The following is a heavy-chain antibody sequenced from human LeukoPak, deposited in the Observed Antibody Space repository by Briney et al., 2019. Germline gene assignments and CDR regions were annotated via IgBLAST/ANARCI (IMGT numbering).Heavy chain of an antibody. V-gene: IGHV3-23*01. CDR3: AKLVRGLASGWYYFDY. D-gene: IGHD6-19*01. Sequence: GGSLRLSCAASGFTFSDYAMSWVRQALGRGLEWVSVISDSGGSTYYVDSVKGRFTISRDNSKTTLYLQMNSLRAEDTAVYYCAKLVRGLASGWYYFDYWGQGTLVTVSS. CDR1: GFTFSDYA. J-gene: IGHJ4*02. CDR2: ISDSGGST.